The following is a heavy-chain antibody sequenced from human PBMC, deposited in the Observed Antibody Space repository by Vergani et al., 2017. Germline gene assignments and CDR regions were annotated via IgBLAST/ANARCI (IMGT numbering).Heavy chain of an antibody. CDR3: SRSTVGTDIGRDY. Sequence: QVQLVQSGAEVKKPGASVKVSCKASGYTFTAYYMHWVRQAPGQGLEWMVWINPTSGGTNYAQKFQGRVTMTRDTSISTAYMERSRLRSDDMAVYYCSRSTVGTDIGRDYWGQGTLVTVSS. D-gene: IGHD1-26*01. CDR1: GYTFTAYY. V-gene: IGHV1-2*02. CDR2: INPTSGGT. J-gene: IGHJ4*02.